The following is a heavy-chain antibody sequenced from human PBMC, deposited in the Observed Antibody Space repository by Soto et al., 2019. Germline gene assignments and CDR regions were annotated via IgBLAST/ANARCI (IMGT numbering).Heavy chain of an antibody. Sequence: SETLSLTCAVYGGSFSGYYWSWIRQPPGKGLKWIGEINHSGSTNYNPSLKSRVTISVDTSKNQFSLKLSSVTAADTAVYYCARGPGAPDHIVVVPPRQFDPWGQGTLVTVSS. CDR2: INHSGST. CDR3: ARGPGAPDHIVVVPPRQFDP. V-gene: IGHV4-34*01. CDR1: GGSFSGYY. D-gene: IGHD2-2*01. J-gene: IGHJ5*02.